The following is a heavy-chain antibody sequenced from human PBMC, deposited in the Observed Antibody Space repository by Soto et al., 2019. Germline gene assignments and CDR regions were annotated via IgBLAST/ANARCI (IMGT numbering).Heavy chain of an antibody. V-gene: IGHV1-46*01. CDR3: AREGSITIFGVVADAFDI. D-gene: IGHD3-3*01. Sequence: ASVQGSCKASGYTFTSYYMHWVRQAPGQGLEWMGIINPSGGSTSYAQKFQGRVTMTRDTSTSTVYMELSSLRSEDTAVYYCAREGSITIFGVVADAFDIWGQGTMVTVSS. CDR1: GYTFTSYY. CDR2: INPSGGST. J-gene: IGHJ3*02.